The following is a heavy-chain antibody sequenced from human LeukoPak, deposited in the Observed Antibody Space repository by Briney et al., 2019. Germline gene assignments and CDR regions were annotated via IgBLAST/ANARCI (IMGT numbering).Heavy chain of an antibody. J-gene: IGHJ4*02. Sequence: SETLSLTCTVSGGSISSYYWSWIRQPAGKGLEWIGRIYTSGSTNYNPSLKSRVTMSVDTSKSQFSLKLSSVTAADTAVYYCASGILYGDYLRYWGQGTLVTVSS. CDR2: IYTSGST. CDR3: ASGILYGDYLRY. CDR1: GGSISSYY. D-gene: IGHD4-17*01. V-gene: IGHV4-4*07.